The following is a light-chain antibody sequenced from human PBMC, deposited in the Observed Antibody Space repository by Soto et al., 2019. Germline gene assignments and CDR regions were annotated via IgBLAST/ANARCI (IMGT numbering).Light chain of an antibody. CDR2: LNSDGSH. V-gene: IGLV4-69*01. CDR3: QTWGTGIGV. CDR1: SGHSNYA. J-gene: IGLJ2*01. Sequence: QLVLTQSPSASASLGASVKITCTLSSGHSNYAIAWHQQQSEKGPRYLMKLNSDGSHNKGDGIPDRFSGSSSGAERYLTISSLQSEDEADYYCQTWGTGIGVFGGGTKVTVL.